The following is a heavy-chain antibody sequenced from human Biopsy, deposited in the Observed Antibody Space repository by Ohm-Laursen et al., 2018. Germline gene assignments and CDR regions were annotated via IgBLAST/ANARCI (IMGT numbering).Heavy chain of an antibody. CDR2: IYNTETT. CDR1: GGSISSSTTYY. V-gene: IGHV4-39*01. Sequence: SQTLSLTCTVSGGSISSSTTYYWAWLRQPPGKGLEWIGSIYNTETTFYNPSLKSRVTISVDTSTNQFSLKVSPATAADTALYFCARHPTGFWFDPWGHGTLVTVSS. CDR3: ARHPTGFWFDP. J-gene: IGHJ5*02.